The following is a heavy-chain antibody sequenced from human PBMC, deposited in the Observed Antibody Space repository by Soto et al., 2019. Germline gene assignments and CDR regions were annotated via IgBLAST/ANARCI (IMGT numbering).Heavy chain of an antibody. CDR2: FHLSGTT. V-gene: IGHV4-30-4*01. J-gene: IGHJ2*01. CDR1: GASIISADHY. D-gene: IGHD1-26*01. Sequence: QVEMQESGPGLVQPSLTLSLACTVSGASIISADHYWNWVRQAPGKGLEWIGFFHLSGTTDYNPSLKSRVYMSVDTSENQFYLQLNSVTAADTAVYYCARAPGCSKWEPWFFDVWGRGTLVTVSS. CDR3: ARAPGCSKWEPWFFDV.